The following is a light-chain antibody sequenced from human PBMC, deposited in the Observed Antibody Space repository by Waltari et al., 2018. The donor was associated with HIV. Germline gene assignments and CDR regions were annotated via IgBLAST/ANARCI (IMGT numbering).Light chain of an antibody. Sequence: QSVLTQPPSASGTPGQRVAISCSGSSSNIGSNTITWYQQLSGTAPKLLINSNNQRPSGGPDRFSGSKSGTSGSLAISRLQSEDEADYYCAAWDDNRNAVVFGGGTKLTVL. V-gene: IGLV1-44*01. CDR3: AAWDDNRNAVV. J-gene: IGLJ2*01. CDR1: SSNIGSNT. CDR2: SNN.